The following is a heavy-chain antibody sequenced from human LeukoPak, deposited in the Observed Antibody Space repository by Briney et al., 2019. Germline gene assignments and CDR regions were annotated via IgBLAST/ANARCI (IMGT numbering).Heavy chain of an antibody. CDR3: AKDNGYYFDY. CDR1: GFTFSSYG. CDR2: IRYDGSNE. V-gene: IGHV3-30*02. J-gene: IGHJ4*02. Sequence: GGSLRLSCAAPGFTFSSYGMHWVRQAPGKGLEWVSFIRYDGSNEYYADSVRGRFTISRDNSKNTLYLQMNSLRAEDTAVYYCAKDNGYYFDYWGQGTLVTVSS.